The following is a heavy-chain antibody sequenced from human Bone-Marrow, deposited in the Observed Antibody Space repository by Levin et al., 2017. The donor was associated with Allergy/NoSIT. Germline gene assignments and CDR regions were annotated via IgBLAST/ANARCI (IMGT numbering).Heavy chain of an antibody. CDR2: INGDGTNT. CDR3: STTVTTARPWYFDP. CDR1: GFTFSDYW. J-gene: IGHJ2*01. D-gene: IGHD4-17*01. V-gene: IGHV3-74*01. Sequence: GESLKISCAASGFTFSDYWMHWVRQVPGKGLEWVSRINGDGTNTAYADSVKGRFTISRDNAKKTLYFQMNSLRVEDTAVYYCSTTVTTARPWYFDPWGRGTLVTVSS.